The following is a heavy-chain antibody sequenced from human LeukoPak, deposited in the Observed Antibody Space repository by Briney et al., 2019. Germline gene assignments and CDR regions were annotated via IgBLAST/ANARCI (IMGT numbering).Heavy chain of an antibody. J-gene: IGHJ6*03. CDR2: INPSGGIT. CDR3: AREIRYFDWSGGADYYYYMDV. CDR1: GYTFTNYY. V-gene: IGHV1-46*01. Sequence: EASVKVSCKASGYTFTNYYMHWVRQAPGQGLEWMGAINPSGGITSNAQKFLGKITMTRDMSTSTVYMELSSLRSEDTAVYYCAREIRYFDWSGGADYYYYMDVWGKGTTVTVSS. D-gene: IGHD3-9*01.